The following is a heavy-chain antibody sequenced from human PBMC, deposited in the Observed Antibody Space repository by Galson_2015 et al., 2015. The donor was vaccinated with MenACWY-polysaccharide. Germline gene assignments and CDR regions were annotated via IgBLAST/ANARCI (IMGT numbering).Heavy chain of an antibody. CDR3: AKSLTILDY. CDR1: GFTFSSNT. Sequence: SLRLSCAASGFTFSSNTMNWVRQAPGKGLEWVSSISSAGSRIYYADSVKGRFTISRDNAENSLYLQMNSLRDEDTAVYYCAKSLTILDYWGQGTLVTVSS. V-gene: IGHV3-48*02. CDR2: ISSAGSRI. J-gene: IGHJ4*02. D-gene: IGHD2-21*01.